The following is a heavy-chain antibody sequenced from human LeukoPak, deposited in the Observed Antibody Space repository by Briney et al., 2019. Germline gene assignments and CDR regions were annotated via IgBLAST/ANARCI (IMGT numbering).Heavy chain of an antibody. CDR1: GGSISGYS. V-gene: IGHV4-59*01. Sequence: PSETLSLTCTLSGGSISGYSWTWIRQPPGQGLEWIGCFHNSRTTSHNPSLTGRVTISVDTAMDQISLKLNSVTAADSAVYYCARGHLGLSPWGQGTLVTVSS. D-gene: IGHD3-10*01. CDR2: FHNSRTT. J-gene: IGHJ5*02. CDR3: ARGHLGLSP.